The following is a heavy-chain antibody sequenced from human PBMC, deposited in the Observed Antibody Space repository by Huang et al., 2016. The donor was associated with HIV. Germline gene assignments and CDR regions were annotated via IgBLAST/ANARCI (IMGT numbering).Heavy chain of an antibody. Sequence: QVQLVQSGAEVKKPGASVKVSCRASGYTFTNYGSSWVRQAPGQGLEWMGRISSYNGNTNCAQKLQGIVTMTTDTSTNTAYMERRSLRSDDTAVYYCARRMIATSGGRFDPWGQGTLVTVSS. CDR1: GYTFTNYG. V-gene: IGHV1-18*01. CDR2: ISSYNGNT. J-gene: IGHJ5*02. D-gene: IGHD6-13*01. CDR3: ARRMIATSGGRFDP.